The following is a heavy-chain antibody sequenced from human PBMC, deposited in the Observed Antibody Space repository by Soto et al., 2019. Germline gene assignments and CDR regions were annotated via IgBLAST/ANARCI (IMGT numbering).Heavy chain of an antibody. CDR3: ARRGYCSSTSCYPPKYYFDY. J-gene: IGHJ4*02. D-gene: IGHD2-2*01. V-gene: IGHV4-39*01. CDR1: GGSISSSSYY. CDR2: IYYSGST. Sequence: SETLSLTCTVSGGSISSSSYYWGWIRQPPGKGLEWIGSIYYSGSTYYNPSLKSRVTISVDTSKNQFSLKLSSVTAADTAVYYCARRGYCSSTSCYPPKYYFDYWGQGTLVTVSS.